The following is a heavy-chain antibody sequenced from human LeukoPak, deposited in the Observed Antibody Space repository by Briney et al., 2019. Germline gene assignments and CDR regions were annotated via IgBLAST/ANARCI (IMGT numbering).Heavy chain of an antibody. V-gene: IGHV3-30*18. Sequence: GGSLRLSCAAPGFTFSSYGMHWVRQAPGKGLEWVAVISYDGSNKYYADPLKGRFTISRDNSKNTLYLQMNSLRAEDTAVYYCAKHVIAVAGNNWFDPWGQGTLVTVSS. CDR2: ISYDGSNK. CDR1: GFTFSSYG. CDR3: AKHVIAVAGNNWFDP. D-gene: IGHD6-19*01. J-gene: IGHJ5*02.